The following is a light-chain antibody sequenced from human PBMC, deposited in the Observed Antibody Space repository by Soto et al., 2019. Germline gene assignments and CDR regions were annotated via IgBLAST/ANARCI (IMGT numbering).Light chain of an antibody. CDR1: QSVSHN. Sequence: EIVMTQSPATLSVSPGEGATLSCRASQSVSHNLAWYQQKPGQAPRLLIYGASTRATGIPTRFSGSGSGTESTLTISSLQSEDFAVYYCEQYNSGHPLYTFGQGTKLEIK. J-gene: IGKJ2*01. CDR2: GAS. V-gene: IGKV3-15*01. CDR3: EQYNSGHPLYT.